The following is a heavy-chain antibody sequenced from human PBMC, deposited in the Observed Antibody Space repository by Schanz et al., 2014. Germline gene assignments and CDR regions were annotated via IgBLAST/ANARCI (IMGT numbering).Heavy chain of an antibody. Sequence: QVQLVQSGAEVKKPGASVKVSCKASGYTFTDYYIHWVRQAPGQGLEWMGWINPNSGDTNYAQQLQGRVTMTGDTSISTAYMELSRLRSDDTAVYYCARSIVAIGTVPDDALHIWGQGTLVTVPS. CDR1: GYTFTDYY. CDR3: ARSIVAIGTVPDDALHI. CDR2: INPNSGDT. D-gene: IGHD6-13*01. V-gene: IGHV1-2*02. J-gene: IGHJ3*02.